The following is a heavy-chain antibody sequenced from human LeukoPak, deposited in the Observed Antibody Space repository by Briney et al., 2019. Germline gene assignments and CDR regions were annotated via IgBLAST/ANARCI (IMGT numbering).Heavy chain of an antibody. V-gene: IGHV3-23*01. Sequence: GGSLRLSCAASGFTFSSYTMTWVRQAPGKGLEWVSAISTSGTDTYYADSVKGRFSISRDNSKNTLYVQMNSLRAEDTAVYYCTTLTANHDVWGQGTLVTVSS. D-gene: IGHD2/OR15-2a*01. CDR1: GFTFSSYT. J-gene: IGHJ4*02. CDR2: ISTSGTDT. CDR3: TTLTANHDV.